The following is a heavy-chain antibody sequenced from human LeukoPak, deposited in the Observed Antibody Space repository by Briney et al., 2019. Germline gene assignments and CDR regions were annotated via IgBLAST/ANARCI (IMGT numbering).Heavy chain of an antibody. CDR1: GGPIKTYY. CDR3: ARARKNSSGSPGEVDY. D-gene: IGHD6-19*01. CDR2: INHSGST. V-gene: IGHV4-34*01. Sequence: KPSETLSLTCTVSGGPIKTYYWSWIRQPPGKGLEWIGEINHSGSTNYNPSLKSRVTISVDTSKNQFSLKLSSVTAADTAVYYCARARKNSSGSPGEVDYWGQGTLVTVSS. J-gene: IGHJ4*02.